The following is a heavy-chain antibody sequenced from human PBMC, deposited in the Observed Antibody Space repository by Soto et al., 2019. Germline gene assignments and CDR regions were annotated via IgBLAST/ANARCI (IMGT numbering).Heavy chain of an antibody. CDR2: ISYDGSNK. D-gene: IGHD3-3*01. J-gene: IGHJ4*02. Sequence: QVQLVESGGGVVQHGRSLRLSCAASGFTFSSYGMHWVRQAPGKGLEWVAVISYDGSNKYYADSVKGRFTISRDNSKNTLYLQMNSLRAEDTAVYYCAKGPKTYYDFWSGYPSPDYWGQGTLVTVSS. CDR3: AKGPKTYYDFWSGYPSPDY. CDR1: GFTFSSYG. V-gene: IGHV3-30*18.